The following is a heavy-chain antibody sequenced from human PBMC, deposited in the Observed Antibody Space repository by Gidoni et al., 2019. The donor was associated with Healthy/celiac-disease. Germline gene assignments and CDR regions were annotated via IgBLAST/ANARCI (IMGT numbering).Heavy chain of an antibody. Sequence: EVQLVESGGGLVKPGGSLRLSCAASGFTFSSYSMNWVRQAPGKGLEWVSSISSSSSYIYYADSVKGRFTISRDNAKNSLYLQMNSLRAEDTAVYYCARDAPSDYGAFDYWGQGTLVTVSS. CDR3: ARDAPSDYGAFDY. J-gene: IGHJ4*02. CDR1: GFTFSSYS. V-gene: IGHV3-21*01. CDR2: ISSSSSYI. D-gene: IGHD4-17*01.